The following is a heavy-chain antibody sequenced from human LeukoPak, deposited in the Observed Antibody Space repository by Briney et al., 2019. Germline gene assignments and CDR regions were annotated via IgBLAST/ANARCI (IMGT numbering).Heavy chain of an antibody. CDR3: ARDAPRGSSSSYLYYYGMDV. CDR1: GGTFSSYA. J-gene: IGHJ6*04. V-gene: IGHV1-69*06. Sequence: VASVKVSCKASGGTFSSYAISWVRQAPGQELEWMGGIIPIFGTANYAQKFQGRVTITADKSTSTAYMELSSLRSEDTAVYYCARDAPRGSSSSYLYYYGMDVWGKGTTVTVSS. CDR2: IIPIFGTA. D-gene: IGHD6-13*01.